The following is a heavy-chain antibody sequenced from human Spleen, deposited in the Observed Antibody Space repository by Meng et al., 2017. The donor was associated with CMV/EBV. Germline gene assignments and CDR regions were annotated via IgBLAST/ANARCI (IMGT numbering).Heavy chain of an antibody. Sequence: GGSLRLSCAASGFTFSSYSMNWVRQAPGKGLEWVSSISSSSYIYYADSVKGRFTISRDNAKNSLYLQMNSLRAEDTAVYYCARDGSSTIRANYYYYGMDVWGQGTTVTVSS. V-gene: IGHV3-21*01. J-gene: IGHJ6*02. CDR2: ISSSSYI. CDR3: ARDGSSTIRANYYYYGMDV. CDR1: GFTFSSYS. D-gene: IGHD3-10*01.